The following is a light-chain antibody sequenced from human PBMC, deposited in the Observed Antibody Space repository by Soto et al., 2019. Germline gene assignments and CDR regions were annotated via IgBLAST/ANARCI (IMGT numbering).Light chain of an antibody. CDR3: AAWDDSLSVYYV. CDR2: RNN. CDR1: SSNIGSNY. J-gene: IGLJ1*01. V-gene: IGLV1-47*01. Sequence: QSVLTQPPSATGTPGQRLRITCSLSSSNIGSNYVYWYQQLPGTAPKLLIYRNNQRPSGVPDRFSGSKSGTSASLAISGLRSEDEADYYCAAWDDSLSVYYVFGTGTKVTVL.